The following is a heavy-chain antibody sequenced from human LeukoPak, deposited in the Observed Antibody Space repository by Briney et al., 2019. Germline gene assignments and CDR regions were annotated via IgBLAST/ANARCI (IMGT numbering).Heavy chain of an antibody. CDR2: ISYDGSNK. V-gene: IGHV3-30*03. Sequence: GGSLRLSCAASGFTFSSYGMHWVRQAPGKGLEWVAVISYDGSNKYYADSVEGRFTISRDNSKNTLYLQMNSLRAEDTAVYYCATKAWYFDYWGQGTLVTVSS. CDR3: ATKAWYFDY. CDR1: GFTFSSYG. J-gene: IGHJ4*02.